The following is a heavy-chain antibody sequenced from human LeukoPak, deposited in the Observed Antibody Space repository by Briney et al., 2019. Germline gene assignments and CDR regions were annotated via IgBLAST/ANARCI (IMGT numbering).Heavy chain of an antibody. Sequence: SETLSLTCTVSGDSISSTYFWAWIRQPPGTGLEWIATINHNGNTYYNPFLKSRVTISVDRSRNQFSLKLTSVTAADTAVYYCARLGYCSGGSCHHDYWGQGTLVTDS. CDR2: INHNGNT. J-gene: IGHJ4*02. CDR3: ARLGYCSGGSCHHDY. D-gene: IGHD2-15*01. V-gene: IGHV4-38-2*02. CDR1: GDSISSTYF.